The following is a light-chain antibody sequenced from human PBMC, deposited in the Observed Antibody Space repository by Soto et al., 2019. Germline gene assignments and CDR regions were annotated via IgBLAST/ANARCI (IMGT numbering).Light chain of an antibody. CDR1: SSDVGSYNL. CDR3: CSYAGSSFYV. V-gene: IGLV2-23*02. CDR2: EVS. J-gene: IGLJ1*01. Sequence: QSVLTQPASVSGSPGQSITISCTGTSSDVGSYNLVSWYQRHPGKAPKLMIYEVSKRPSGVSNRFSGSKSGNTASLTISGLQAEDEADYYCCSYAGSSFYVFGTGTRSPS.